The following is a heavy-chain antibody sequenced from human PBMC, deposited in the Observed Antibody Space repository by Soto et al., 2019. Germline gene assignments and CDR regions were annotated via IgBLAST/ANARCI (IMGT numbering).Heavy chain of an antibody. CDR3: VKDGGYCSSATCYSPRNHYFDA. CDR1: GFDFSVYW. V-gene: IGHV3-7*03. D-gene: IGHD2-2*01. J-gene: IGHJ5*02. CDR2: IKFDGSEK. Sequence: GGSLRLSCAASGFDFSVYWMSWVRQAPGKGPEWVANIKFDGSEKQYVDSVKGRFTISRDNARNSVFLQMNSLRAGDTAVYYCVKDGGYCSSATCYSPRNHYFDAWGQGARVTVPQ.